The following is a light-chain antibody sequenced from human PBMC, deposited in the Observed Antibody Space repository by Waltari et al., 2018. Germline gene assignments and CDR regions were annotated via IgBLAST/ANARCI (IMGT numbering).Light chain of an antibody. J-gene: IGLJ2*01. V-gene: IGLV3-1*01. CDR2: QDS. CDR3: QAWDSSTAVV. Sequence: SYELTQPPSVSVSPGQTASITCSGDKLGDKYACWYQQKPGQSPVLVIYQDSKRPSGIPERFSGSNSGNTATLTISGTQAMDEADYYCQAWDSSTAVVFG. CDR1: KLGDKY.